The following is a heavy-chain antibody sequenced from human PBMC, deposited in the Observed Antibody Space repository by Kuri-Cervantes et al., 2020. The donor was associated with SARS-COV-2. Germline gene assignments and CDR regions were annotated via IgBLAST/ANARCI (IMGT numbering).Heavy chain of an antibody. CDR2: IYYSGST. D-gene: IGHD6-13*01. CDR1: GGSISSYY. J-gene: IGHJ4*02. CDR3: ARGSSPTALIDY. V-gene: IGHV4-59*12. Sequence: SETLSLTCTVSGGSISSYYWSWIRQPPGKGLEWIGYIYYSGSTNHNPSLKSRVTISVDTSKNQFSLKLSSVTAADTAVYYWARGSSPTALIDYWGQGTLVTVSS.